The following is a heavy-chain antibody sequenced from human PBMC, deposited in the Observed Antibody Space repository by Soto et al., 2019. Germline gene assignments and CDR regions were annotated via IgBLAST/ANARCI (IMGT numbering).Heavy chain of an antibody. J-gene: IGHJ3*02. V-gene: IGHV1-2*02. D-gene: IGHD6-19*01. CDR3: ARGIPRVTGIEVAGPNDAFDI. Sequence: WASVKVSCKASGYTFTGYYMHWVRQAPGQGLEWMGWINPNSGGTNYAQKFQGRVTMTRDTSISTAYMELSRLRSDDTAVYYCARGIPRVTGIEVAGPNDAFDIWGQGTMVTVSS. CDR1: GYTFTGYY. CDR2: INPNSGGT.